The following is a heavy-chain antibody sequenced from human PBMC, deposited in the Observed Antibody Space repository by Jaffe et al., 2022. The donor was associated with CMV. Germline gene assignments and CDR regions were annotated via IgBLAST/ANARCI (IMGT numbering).Heavy chain of an antibody. J-gene: IGHJ6*03. CDR3: VKMAARPGMVGYFYYYMDV. D-gene: IGHD6-6*01. V-gene: IGHV4-59*01. CDR1: GDSISSFY. CDR2: FYYSGST. Sequence: QVQLQESGPGLVKPSETLSLTCTVSGDSISSFYWNWIRQPPGKGLEWIAYFYYSGSTNYNPSLKSRVTIGIDTSKNQFSLKLRSVTAADTAVYYCVKMAARPGMVGYFYYYMDVWGRGTAVTVSS.